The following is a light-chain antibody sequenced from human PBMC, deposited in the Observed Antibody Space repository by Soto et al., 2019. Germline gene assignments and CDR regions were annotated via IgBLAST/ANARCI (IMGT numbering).Light chain of an antibody. CDR1: QSISHF. CDR3: QQSYNNPRT. J-gene: IGKJ2*01. CDR2: AAS. V-gene: IGKV1-39*01. Sequence: DIQMTQSPSSLSASVGASVTITCRASQSISHFLNWYQQKPGKAPKLLIYAASTLESGVPSRFSGSASGTDFTLTISSLLPEDFATYYCQQSYNNPRTFGQGTILEIK.